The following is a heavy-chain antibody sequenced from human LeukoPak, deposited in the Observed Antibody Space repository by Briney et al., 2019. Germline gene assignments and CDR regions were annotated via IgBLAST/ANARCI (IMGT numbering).Heavy chain of an antibody. CDR3: ARVKGRANWFDP. CDR1: GYTSTSYY. J-gene: IGHJ5*02. CDR2: INPSGGST. V-gene: IGHV1-46*01. Sequence: ASVKVSCKASGYTSTSYYMHWVRQAPGQGLEWMGIINPSGGSTSYAQKFQGRVTMTRDMSTSTVYMELSSLRSVDTAVYYCARVKGRANWFDPWGQGTLVTVSS.